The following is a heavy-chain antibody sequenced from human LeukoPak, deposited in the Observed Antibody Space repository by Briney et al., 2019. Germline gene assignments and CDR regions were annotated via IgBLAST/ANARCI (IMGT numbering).Heavy chain of an antibody. D-gene: IGHD2-15*01. Sequence: ASVKVSCKASGYTFTSYDINWVRPATGQGLEWMGWMNPNSGNTGYAQKFQGRVTMTRNTSISTAYMELSSLRSEDTAVYYCARGVYCSGGSCYSYYFDYWGQGTLVTVSS. J-gene: IGHJ4*02. CDR1: GYTFTSYD. CDR3: ARGVYCSGGSCYSYYFDY. CDR2: MNPNSGNT. V-gene: IGHV1-8*01.